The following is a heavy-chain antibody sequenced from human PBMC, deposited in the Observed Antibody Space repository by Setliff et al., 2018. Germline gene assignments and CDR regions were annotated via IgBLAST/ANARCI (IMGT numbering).Heavy chain of an antibody. J-gene: IGHJ4*02. CDR1: GDSISSISYT. CDR2: LYYTGSA. CDR3: ALSGTYRFFDY. D-gene: IGHD1-26*01. V-gene: IGHV4-39*07. Sequence: SETLSLTCTVSGDSISSISYTWGWIRQPPGKGLEWIGALYYTGSAHWNPSLKSRVIISVDTSKNQFSLNLRSVTAADTAVYYCALSGTYRFFDYWGQGTPVTVSS.